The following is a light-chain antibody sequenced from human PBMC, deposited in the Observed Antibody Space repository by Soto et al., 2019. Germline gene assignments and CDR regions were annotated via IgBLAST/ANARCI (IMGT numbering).Light chain of an antibody. V-gene: IGKV2-28*01. J-gene: IGKJ2*01. Sequence: EIVMTQSPLSLPVTPGEPASLSCKSSHSLLHRNGDDSLDWYLQKPGQSPQLLIYMGSSRASGEPDRFSGSGSGKDFTLKISRVEAEDVGIYYCMQSLKSNRTFGQGTKLEIK. CDR3: MQSLKSNRT. CDR2: MGS. CDR1: HSLLHRNGDDS.